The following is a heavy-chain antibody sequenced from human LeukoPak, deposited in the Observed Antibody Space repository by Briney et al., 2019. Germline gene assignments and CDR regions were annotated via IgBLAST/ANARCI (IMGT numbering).Heavy chain of an antibody. J-gene: IGHJ4*02. CDR2: SSAYNGDT. CDR3: TRDLGTYTSYGSIFFDY. CDR1: GYTSTDFG. V-gene: IGHV1-18*01. D-gene: IGHD3-10*01. Sequence: ASVKVSCKASGYTSTDFGISWVRQAPGQGLEWMGWSSAYNGDTKYAQKFQGRVTMTTDTSTSTAYMELRSLRSDDTAVFYCTRDLGTYTSYGSIFFDYWGQGTLVTVSS.